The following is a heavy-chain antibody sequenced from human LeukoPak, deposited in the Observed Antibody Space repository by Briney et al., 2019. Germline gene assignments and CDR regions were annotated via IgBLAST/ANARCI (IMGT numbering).Heavy chain of an antibody. V-gene: IGHV3-23*01. CDR3: VRNLRYCSDGSCSP. J-gene: IGHJ5*02. CDR2: TSSSDAGT. CDR1: GFTFSSYG. Sequence: GGSLRLSCAASGFTFSSYGMSWVRQAPGKGLEWVSATSSSDAGTYYADSVRGRFTISRDNSQNTVSLQMDSLRVEDTAVYFCVRNLRYCSDGSCSPWGQGTLVTVSS. D-gene: IGHD2-15*01.